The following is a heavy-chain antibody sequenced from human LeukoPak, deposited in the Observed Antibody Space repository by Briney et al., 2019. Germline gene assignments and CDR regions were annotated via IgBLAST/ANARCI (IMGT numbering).Heavy chain of an antibody. D-gene: IGHD2-2*01. J-gene: IGHJ6*02. CDR2: IRYDGSNK. V-gene: IGHV3-30*02. Sequence: GGSLRLSCAASGFTFSSYGMHRVRQAPGKGLEWVAFIRYDGSNKYYADSVKGRFTISRDNSKNTLYLQMNSLRAEDTAVYYCAKDSCSSTSCYAFYYGMDVWGQGTTVTVSS. CDR1: GFTFSSYG. CDR3: AKDSCSSTSCYAFYYGMDV.